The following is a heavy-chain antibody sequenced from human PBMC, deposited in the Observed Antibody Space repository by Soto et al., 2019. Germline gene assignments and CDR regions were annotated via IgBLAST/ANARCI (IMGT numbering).Heavy chain of an antibody. V-gene: IGHV4-30-4*01. CDR3: ARVGGRYYDSSGYYFQGLIDY. J-gene: IGHJ4*02. CDR1: GGSISSGDYY. CDR2: IYYSGST. D-gene: IGHD3-22*01. Sequence: QVQLQESGPGLVKPSQTLSLTCTVSGGSISSGDYYWSWIRQPPGKGLEWIGYIYYSGSTYYNPSLKSRVTISVDTSKNQFSLKLSSVTAADTAVYYCARVGGRYYDSSGYYFQGLIDYWGQGTLVTVSS.